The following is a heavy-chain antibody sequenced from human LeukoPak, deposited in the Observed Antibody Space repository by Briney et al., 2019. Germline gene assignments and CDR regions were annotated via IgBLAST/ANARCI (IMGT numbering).Heavy chain of an antibody. Sequence: GASVKVSCKVSGYTLTELSMHWVRQAPGKGLEWKGGFDPEDGETIYAQKFQGRVTMTEDTSTDTAYMELSGLRSEDTAVYYCATATLINYYGSGSYSYWGQGTLVAVSS. J-gene: IGHJ4*02. CDR3: ATATLINYYGSGSYSY. D-gene: IGHD3-10*01. CDR1: GYTLTELS. CDR2: FDPEDGET. V-gene: IGHV1-24*01.